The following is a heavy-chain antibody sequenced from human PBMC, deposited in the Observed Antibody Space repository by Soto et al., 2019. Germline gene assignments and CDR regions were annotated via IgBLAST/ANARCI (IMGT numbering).Heavy chain of an antibody. D-gene: IGHD3-16*01. V-gene: IGHV3-23*01. CDR1: GFTFSSYA. Sequence: GGSLRRSCAASGFTFSSYAMSWVRQAPGKGLEWVSAISGSGGSTYYADSVKGRFTISRDNSKNTLYLQMNSLRAEDTAVYYCATTLGEPTIDYWGQGTLVTVAS. J-gene: IGHJ4*02. CDR3: ATTLGEPTIDY. CDR2: ISGSGGST.